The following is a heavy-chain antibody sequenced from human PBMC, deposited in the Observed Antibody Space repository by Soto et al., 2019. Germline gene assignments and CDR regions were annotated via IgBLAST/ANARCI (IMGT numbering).Heavy chain of an antibody. CDR1: GFAFSTFD. Sequence: GGSLRLSCAVSGFAFSTFDIHWVRQAPGKGLEWVSGIGTLSDTFYAASVQGRFTISRQNAKNSVYLQMNSLRAGDTAFYYCARGRSFSYDSTPPPMFDPWGQGTLVTVSS. CDR2: IGTLSDT. J-gene: IGHJ5*02. CDR3: ARGRSFSYDSTPPPMFDP. D-gene: IGHD3-22*01. V-gene: IGHV3-13*01.